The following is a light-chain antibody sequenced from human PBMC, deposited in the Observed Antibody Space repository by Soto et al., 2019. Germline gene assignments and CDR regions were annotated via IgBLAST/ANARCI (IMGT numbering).Light chain of an antibody. CDR3: QQSYSSIT. Sequence: IQLTQSPSSLSASVGDRVTITCRASQGIYIYLNWYQQKPGKAPKLLIYAASSLQRGVPSTFSGGGSGTDFTLTISSLQPEDFATYYCQQSYSSITFGQGTRLEIK. CDR2: AAS. J-gene: IGKJ5*01. CDR1: QGIYIY. V-gene: IGKV1-39*01.